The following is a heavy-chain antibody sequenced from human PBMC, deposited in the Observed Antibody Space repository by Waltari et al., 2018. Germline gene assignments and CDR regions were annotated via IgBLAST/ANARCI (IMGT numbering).Heavy chain of an antibody. CDR1: GGSISSSSYY. CDR3: ARHVRFLEWLLSYYYYGMDV. Sequence: QLQLQESGPGLVKPSETLSLTCTVSGGSISSSSYYWGWISQPPGKGLEWIGSIYYSGSTYYNPSLKSRVTISVDTSKNQFSLKLSSVTAADTAVYYCARHVRFLEWLLSYYYYGMDVWGQGTTVTVSS. D-gene: IGHD3-3*01. J-gene: IGHJ6*02. V-gene: IGHV4-39*01. CDR2: IYYSGST.